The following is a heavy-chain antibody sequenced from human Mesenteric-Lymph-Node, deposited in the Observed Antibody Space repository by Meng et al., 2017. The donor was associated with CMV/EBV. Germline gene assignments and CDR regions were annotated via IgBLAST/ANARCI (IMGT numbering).Heavy chain of an antibody. CDR2: IYYSGST. D-gene: IGHD6-13*01. Sequence: GSLRLSCTVSGGSISSYYWSWIRQPPGKGLEWIGYIYYSGSTNYNPSLKSRVTISVDTSKNQFSLKLSSATAADTAVYYCARDRKSYSSSGGYGMDVWGQGTTVTVSS. CDR1: GGSISSYY. J-gene: IGHJ6*02. V-gene: IGHV4-59*01. CDR3: ARDRKSYSSSGGYGMDV.